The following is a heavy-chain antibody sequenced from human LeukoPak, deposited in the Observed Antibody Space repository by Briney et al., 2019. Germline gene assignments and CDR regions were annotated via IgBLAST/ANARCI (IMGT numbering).Heavy chain of an antibody. CDR2: IKEDGSEK. J-gene: IGHJ3*02. CDR1: GFNFSSYW. CDR3: ARDLFSDAAFDI. V-gene: IGHV3-7*01. Sequence: GGSLRLSCAASGFNFSSYWMNWVRQGPGKGLEGVANIKEDGSEKYYVDSVKGRFTISRDNAKNSLDLQMNSLRAKDTAVYYCARDLFSDAAFDIWGQGTMVTVSS. D-gene: IGHD1-26*01.